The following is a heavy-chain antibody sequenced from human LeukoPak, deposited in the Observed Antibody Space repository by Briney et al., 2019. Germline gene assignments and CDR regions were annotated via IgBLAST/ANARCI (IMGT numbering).Heavy chain of an antibody. CDR3: AKGSGSSSWYGVYFDY. Sequence: GGSLRLSCAASGFTFSSYAMSWVRQAPGKGLEWVSAISGSGGSTYYADSVKGRFTISRDNSKNTLYLQMNSLRAEDTAVYYCAKGSGSSSWYGVYFDYWGQGTLVTVSS. D-gene: IGHD6-13*01. CDR1: GFTFSSYA. J-gene: IGHJ4*02. V-gene: IGHV3-23*01. CDR2: ISGSGGST.